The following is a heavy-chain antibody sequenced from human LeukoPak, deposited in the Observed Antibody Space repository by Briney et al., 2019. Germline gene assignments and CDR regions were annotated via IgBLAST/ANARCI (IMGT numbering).Heavy chain of an antibody. J-gene: IGHJ3*02. D-gene: IGHD3-3*01. V-gene: IGHV4-59*01. CDR3: ARFTTLHAFDI. CDR1: GGSISSYD. CDR2: IYYSGST. Sequence: SETLSLTCTVSGGSISSYDCSWIRQPPGKGLEWIGYIYYSGSTNYNPSLKSRVTISVDTSKNQFSLKLSSVTAADTAVYYCARFTTLHAFDIWGQGTMVTVSS.